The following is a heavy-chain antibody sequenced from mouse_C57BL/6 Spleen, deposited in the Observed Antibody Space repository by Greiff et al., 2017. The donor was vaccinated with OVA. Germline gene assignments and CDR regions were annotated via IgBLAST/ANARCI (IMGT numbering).Heavy chain of an antibody. CDR1: GYTFTSYW. V-gene: IGHV1-53*01. CDR2: INPSNGGT. D-gene: IGHD1-1*01. Sequence: VQLQQPGTELVKPGASVKLSCKASGYTFTSYWLHWVKQRPGQGLEWIGNINPSNGGTNYNEKFKSKTTLTVDKSSSTAYMQLSSLTSEDSAVYYCARIPTTVVGHYWGQGTTLTVSS. CDR3: ARIPTTVVGHY. J-gene: IGHJ2*01.